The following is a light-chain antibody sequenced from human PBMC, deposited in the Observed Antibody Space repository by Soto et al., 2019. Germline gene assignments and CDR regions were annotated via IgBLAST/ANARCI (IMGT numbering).Light chain of an antibody. Sequence: QSALTQPASVSGSPGQSITISCTGTSSDVGGYNYVSWYQQHPGRAPQLMIYDVSHRPSEVSNRFSGSRSGNTASLTISGLQAEDEADYYCSSYATSTTVLFGGGTKLTVL. CDR1: SSDVGGYNY. J-gene: IGLJ2*01. V-gene: IGLV2-14*03. CDR3: SSYATSTTVL. CDR2: DVS.